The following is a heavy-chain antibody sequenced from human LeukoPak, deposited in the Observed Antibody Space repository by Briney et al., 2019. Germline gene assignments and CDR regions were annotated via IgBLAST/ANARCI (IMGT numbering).Heavy chain of an antibody. CDR1: GYTLPSYG. Sequence: ASVKVSGNASGYTLPSYGFSWVRQAPGQGLEWMGWISGYNGNTNYAQNLQGRVTMTIDTSTSTAYMELGSLRSDDTAVYYCARDPAFRGAQMEYWGQGTLVTVSS. D-gene: IGHD3-10*01. J-gene: IGHJ4*02. CDR3: ARDPAFRGAQMEY. V-gene: IGHV1-18*01. CDR2: ISGYNGNT.